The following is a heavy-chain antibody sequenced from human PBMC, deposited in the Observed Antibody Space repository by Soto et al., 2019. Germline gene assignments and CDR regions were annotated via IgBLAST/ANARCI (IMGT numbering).Heavy chain of an antibody. V-gene: IGHV1-18*01. J-gene: IGHJ4*02. CDR2: IRVHKGNT. Sequence: QVHLVQSGVEVKKPGASVKVSCTASGYNFINYGITWVRQAPGQGLEWMGWIRVHKGNTNYAQKFQGRVTMSRDTSTSKGYMQQGSLRPDGPAEYYCVRHLDGCGSHYTDCRGPGTLVIVSS. CDR3: VRHLDGCGSHYTDC. CDR1: GYNFINYG. D-gene: IGHD3-16*01.